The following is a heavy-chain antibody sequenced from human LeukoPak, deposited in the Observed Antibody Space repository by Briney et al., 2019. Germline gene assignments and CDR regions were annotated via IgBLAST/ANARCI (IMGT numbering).Heavy chain of an antibody. CDR1: GFTFSSYW. V-gene: IGHV3-7*01. Sequence: PGGSLRLSCAASGFTFSSYWMNWVRQAPGKGLEWVANINQDGSERYYVDSVKGRFTVSRDDAASSLYLQMNSLRPEDTAVYYCVGAKGGYLGQGTLVTVSS. J-gene: IGHJ4*02. CDR3: VGAKGGY. CDR2: INQDGSER.